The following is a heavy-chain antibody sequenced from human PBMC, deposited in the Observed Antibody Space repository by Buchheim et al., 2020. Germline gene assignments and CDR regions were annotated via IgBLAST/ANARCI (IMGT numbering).Heavy chain of an antibody. CDR3: ARDLGIVVVPAAMELGYGMDV. CDR2: INPSGGST. V-gene: IGHV1-46*01. CDR1: GYTFTSYY. D-gene: IGHD2-2*01. J-gene: IGHJ6*02. Sequence: QVQLVQSGAEVKKPGASVKASCKASGYTFTSYYMHWVRQAPGQGLEWMGIINPSGGSTSSAQKFQGRVTMTRDTSPSTVYMELSSLRSEDTAVYYCARDLGIVVVPAAMELGYGMDVWGQGTT.